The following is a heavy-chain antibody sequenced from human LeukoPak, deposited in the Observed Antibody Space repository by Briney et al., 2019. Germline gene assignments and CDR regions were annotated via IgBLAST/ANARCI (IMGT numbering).Heavy chain of an antibody. CDR3: ARADYYYGSGGFDF. CDR2: VYYSGDT. CDR1: GGSISTYY. J-gene: IGHJ4*02. V-gene: IGHV4-59*08. Sequence: KPSETLSLTCTVSGGSISTYYWTWIRQPPGKGLEWIGHVYYSGDTNYNPSLKSRLTISVDTSKNQFSLKLNSVTAPDTAVYYCARADYYYGSGGFDFWGQGSLVTVSS. D-gene: IGHD3-10*01.